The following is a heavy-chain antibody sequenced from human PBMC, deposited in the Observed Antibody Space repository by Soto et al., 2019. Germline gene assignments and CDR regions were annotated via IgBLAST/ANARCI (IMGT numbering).Heavy chain of an antibody. D-gene: IGHD2-15*01. CDR3: ARLSGDGSGGSCSLGAFDI. Sequence: ASVKVSCKASGYTFTSYGISWVRQAPGQGLEWMGWISAYNGNTNYAQKLQGRVTMTTDTSTSTAYMELRSLRSDDTAVYYCARLSGDGSGGSCSLGAFDIWGQGTMVAV. CDR1: GYTFTSYG. CDR2: ISAYNGNT. J-gene: IGHJ3*02. V-gene: IGHV1-18*01.